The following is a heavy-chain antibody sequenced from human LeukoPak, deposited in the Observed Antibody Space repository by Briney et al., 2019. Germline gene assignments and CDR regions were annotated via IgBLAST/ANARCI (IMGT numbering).Heavy chain of an antibody. CDR1: GYTFTGYY. CDR2: INPNSGGT. CDR3: ARLVVVAASKVDY. J-gene: IGHJ4*02. Sequence: ASVKVSFKASGYTFTGYYMHWVRQAPGQGLEWMGWINPNSGGTNYAQRFQGRVTMTRDTSISTAYMELSRLRSDDTAVYYCARLVVVAASKVDYWGQGTLVTVSS. D-gene: IGHD2-15*01. V-gene: IGHV1-2*02.